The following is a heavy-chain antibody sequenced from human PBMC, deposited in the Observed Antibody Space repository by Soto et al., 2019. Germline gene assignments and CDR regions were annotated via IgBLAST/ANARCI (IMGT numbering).Heavy chain of an antibody. CDR1: GFIFNAYA. CDR3: ARVSSDYISSADH. Sequence: EVQLLESGGGLVQPGGSLRLSCAASGFIFNAYAMTWVRQAPGKGREWVSAIGGSGGNTYYAASVKGRFTISRDNSKDTVDLEMNRLTVDDTGVYFCARVSSDYISSADHWWQGSLVSVSS. D-gene: IGHD4-4*01. CDR2: IGGSGGNT. J-gene: IGHJ4*02. V-gene: IGHV3-23*01.